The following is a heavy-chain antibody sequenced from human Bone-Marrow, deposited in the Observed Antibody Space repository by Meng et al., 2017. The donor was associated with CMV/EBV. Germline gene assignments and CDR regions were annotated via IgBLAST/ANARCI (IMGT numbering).Heavy chain of an antibody. CDR2: ISVYNGNT. Sequence: ASVKVSCKASGYTFTSYGISWVRQAPGQGLEWMGCISVYNGNTNYVQKLQGRVTMTTDTSTSTAYMELRSLRSEDTDVYDGAREGDSSGYNDFDYWGQGTLVPVSS. J-gene: IGHJ4*02. CDR3: AREGDSSGYNDFDY. D-gene: IGHD3-22*01. CDR1: GYTFTSYG. V-gene: IGHV1-18*01.